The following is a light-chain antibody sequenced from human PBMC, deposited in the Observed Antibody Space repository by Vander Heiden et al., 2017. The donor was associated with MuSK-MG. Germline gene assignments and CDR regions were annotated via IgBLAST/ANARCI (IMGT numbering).Light chain of an antibody. J-gene: IGLJ2*01. Sequence: QSVLTHPPSASGTPGQRVTISCSGSRSNIGSNTVNWYQQLPGTAPKLLIYSNNQRPSGVPDRFSGSKSGTSASLAISGLQSEDEADYYCAAWDDSLNDVVFGGGTKLTVL. V-gene: IGLV1-44*01. CDR1: RSNIGSNT. CDR2: SNN. CDR3: AAWDDSLNDVV.